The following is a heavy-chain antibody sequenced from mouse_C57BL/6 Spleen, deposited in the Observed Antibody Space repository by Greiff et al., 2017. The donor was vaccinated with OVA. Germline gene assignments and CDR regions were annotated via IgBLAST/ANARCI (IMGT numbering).Heavy chain of an antibody. CDR1: GFNIKDDY. J-gene: IGHJ4*01. CDR3: TQLRLREAMDY. V-gene: IGHV14-4*01. Sequence: VQLQQSGAELVRPGASVKLSCTASGFNIKDDYMHWVKQRPEQGLEWIGWIDPENGDTEYASKFQGKATITADTSSNTAYLQLSSLTSEDTAVYYCTQLRLREAMDYWGQGTSVTGSS. CDR2: IDPENGDT. D-gene: IGHD3-2*02.